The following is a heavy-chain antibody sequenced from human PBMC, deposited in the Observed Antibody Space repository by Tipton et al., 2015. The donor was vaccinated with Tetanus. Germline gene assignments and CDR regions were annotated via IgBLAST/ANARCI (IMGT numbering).Heavy chain of an antibody. D-gene: IGHD3-3*01. CDR3: AAQIIPTDRGGWFDP. Sequence: TLSLTCAVYGGSFSGYYWSWIRQPPGKGLEWIGEINHSGSTNYNPSLKSRVTISVDTSKNQFSLKLSSVTAADTAVYYCAAQIIPTDRGGWFDPWGQGTLVTVSS. J-gene: IGHJ5*02. V-gene: IGHV4-34*01. CDR2: INHSGST. CDR1: GGSFSGYY.